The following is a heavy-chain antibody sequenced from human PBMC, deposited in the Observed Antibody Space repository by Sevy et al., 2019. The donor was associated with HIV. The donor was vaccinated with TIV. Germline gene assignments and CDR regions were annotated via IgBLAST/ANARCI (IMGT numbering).Heavy chain of an antibody. V-gene: IGHV3-15*01. CDR2: IQSKTDGGTT. J-gene: IGHJ4*02. CDR1: GFTFSSAW. D-gene: IGHD3-9*01. CDR3: TSDTSTGYFDWLLDFDY. Sequence: GGSLRLSCAASGFTFSSAWMSWVRQAPGKGLEWVGRIQSKTDGGTTDYAASVKGRFTISRDGSVNTLYLQMNSLTTDDTAVYYCTSDTSTGYFDWLLDFDYWGQGTLVTVSS.